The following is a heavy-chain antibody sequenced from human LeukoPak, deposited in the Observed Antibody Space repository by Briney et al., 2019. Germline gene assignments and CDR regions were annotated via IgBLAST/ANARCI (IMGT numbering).Heavy chain of an antibody. V-gene: IGHV3-30-3*01. D-gene: IGHD2-15*01. CDR1: GFTFSSYA. CDR3: ARDRTPTKVVVAATPLYYYYGMDV. CDR2: ISYDGSDK. J-gene: IGHJ6*02. Sequence: PGRSLRLSCAASGFTFSSYAMHWVRQAPGKGLEWVAVISYDGSDKYYADSAKGRFTISRDNSKNTLYLQMNSLRAEDTAVYYCARDRTPTKVVVAATPLYYYYGMDVWGQGTTVTVSS.